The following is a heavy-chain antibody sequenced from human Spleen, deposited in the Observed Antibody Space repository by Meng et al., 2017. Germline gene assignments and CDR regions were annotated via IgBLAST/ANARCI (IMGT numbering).Heavy chain of an antibody. CDR1: GYTFISYA. V-gene: IGHV1-3*01. CDR2: INAGNGDT. D-gene: IGHD1-26*01. Sequence: QVQVVTAGAEVKEPGASVKVSCKASGYTFISYAIHWVRQAPGQRLEWMGWINAGNGDTKHSQKFQGRVTITRDTSASTAYMELSSLSSEDTAVYYCAREGGSGDYYGSEAFDSWGQGTLVTVSS. CDR3: AREGGSGDYYGSEAFDS. J-gene: IGHJ4*02.